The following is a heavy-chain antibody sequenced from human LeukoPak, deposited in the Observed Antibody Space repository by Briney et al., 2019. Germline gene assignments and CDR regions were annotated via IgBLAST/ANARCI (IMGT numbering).Heavy chain of an antibody. CDR3: ARRAAETNYDFWSGYLYYYYMDV. CDR1: GYTFTSYG. D-gene: IGHD3-3*01. J-gene: IGHJ6*03. V-gene: IGHV1-18*01. CDR2: ISAYNGNT. Sequence: GASVKVSCKASGYTFTSYGISWVRQAPGQGLEWVGWISAYNGNTNYAQKLQGRVTMTRNTSISTAYMELSSLRSEDTAVYYCARRAAETNYDFWSGYLYYYYMDVWGKGTTVTVSS.